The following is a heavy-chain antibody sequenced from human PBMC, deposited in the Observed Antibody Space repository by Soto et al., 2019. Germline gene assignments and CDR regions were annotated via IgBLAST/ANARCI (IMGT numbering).Heavy chain of an antibody. CDR1: GGSISSYY. J-gene: IGHJ6*02. CDR3: ARYKSNYYYGMDV. Sequence: PSETLSVTCTVSGGSISSYYWSWSRQPPWKGLEWIGYIYYSGITNYNPSLKSRVTISVDTSKNQFSLKLSSVTAADTAVYYCARYKSNYYYGMDVWGQGTTVT. CDR2: IYYSGIT. D-gene: IGHD1-20*01. V-gene: IGHV4-59*01.